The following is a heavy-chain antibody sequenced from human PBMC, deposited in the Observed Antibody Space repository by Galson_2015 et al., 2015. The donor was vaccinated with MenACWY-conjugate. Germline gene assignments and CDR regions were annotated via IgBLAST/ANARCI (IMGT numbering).Heavy chain of an antibody. CDR1: GSTFTNYA. V-gene: IGHV1-3*01. D-gene: IGHD5-18*01. J-gene: IGHJ5*02. CDR3: ARALLGYSYDYFDP. CDR2: INVGSGNT. Sequence: SVKVSCKASGSTFTNYAMHWMRQAPGQRLEWMGSINVGSGNTRSSQKFQDRVTITTDTSASTAYMGLSSLRSEDTAVYFCARALLGYSYDYFDPGGQGTLVTVSS.